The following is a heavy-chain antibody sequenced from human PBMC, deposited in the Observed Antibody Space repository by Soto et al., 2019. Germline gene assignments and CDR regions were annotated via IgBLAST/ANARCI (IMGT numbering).Heavy chain of an antibody. J-gene: IGHJ4*02. Sequence: QITLKESGPTLVKPTQTLTLTCTFSGFSLSTSGVGVGWIRQPPGKALEWLALIYWDDDKRYSPSLNSRLTITKDTSKNQVVLPMTNMDPVDTATYYCAHSRPPRLLDYWGQGTLVTVSS. CDR3: AHSRPPRLLDY. CDR2: IYWDDDK. D-gene: IGHD6-6*01. CDR1: GFSLSTSGVG. V-gene: IGHV2-5*02.